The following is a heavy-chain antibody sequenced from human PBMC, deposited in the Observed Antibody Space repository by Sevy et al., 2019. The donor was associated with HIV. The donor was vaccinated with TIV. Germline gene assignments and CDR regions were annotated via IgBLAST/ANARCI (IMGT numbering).Heavy chain of an antibody. D-gene: IGHD6-19*01. V-gene: IGHV3-30*02. CDR1: GFTFSTYG. Sequence: GGSLRLSCAASGFTFSTYGMHWVRQAPGKGLEWVAFIRYDGSHKYYEDSVKGRFTISRDNSKNTLDLQMNSLRAEDTAVYYCARDRQGITVAGTAIDYWGQGTLVTVSS. CDR2: IRYDGSHK. J-gene: IGHJ4*02. CDR3: ARDRQGITVAGTAIDY.